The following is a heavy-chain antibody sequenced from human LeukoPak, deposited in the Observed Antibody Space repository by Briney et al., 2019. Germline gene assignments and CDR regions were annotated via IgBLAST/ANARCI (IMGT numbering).Heavy chain of an antibody. CDR1: GFTFSSYS. Sequence: GGTLRLSCAASGFTFSSYSTNWVRQAPGKGLEWVSSISSSSSYIYYADSVKGRFTISRDNAKNSLYLQMSSLRAEDTAVYYCARDLQLYDSSGYYFDYWGQGTLVTVSS. CDR2: ISSSSSYI. D-gene: IGHD3-22*01. V-gene: IGHV3-21*01. J-gene: IGHJ4*02. CDR3: ARDLQLYDSSGYYFDY.